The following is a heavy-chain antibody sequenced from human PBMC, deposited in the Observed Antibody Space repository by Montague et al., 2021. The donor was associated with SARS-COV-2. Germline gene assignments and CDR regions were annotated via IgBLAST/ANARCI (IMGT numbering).Heavy chain of an antibody. V-gene: IGHV4-61*01. D-gene: IGHD2-21*02. CDR3: ARGLVVTATD. J-gene: IGHJ4*02. CDR2: IHNSGTT. Sequence: SETLSLTCYVSGDSVSSAYYYWNWIRQVPGKGLEWIGYIHNSGTTKYNPSLKSRVTILEDTSKNQFSLKLSSVTAADTAVYYCARGLVVTATDWGQGTLVTVSS. CDR1: GDSVSSAYYY.